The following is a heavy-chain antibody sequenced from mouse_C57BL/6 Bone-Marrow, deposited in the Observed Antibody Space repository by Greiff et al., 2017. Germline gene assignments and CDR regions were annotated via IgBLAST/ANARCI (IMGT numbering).Heavy chain of an antibody. Sequence: QVQLQQSDAELVKPGASVKISCKVSGYTFTNHTIHWMKQRPGQGLEWIGDIYPSDGSTKDNEKFNGKATLTADKSSSIAYMQLNSLTSEDSAVYYCARGPSAGSFDYWGQGTTLTVSS. CDR3: ARGPSAGSFDY. J-gene: IGHJ2*01. CDR1: GYTFTNHT. CDR2: IYPSDGST. V-gene: IGHV1-78*01.